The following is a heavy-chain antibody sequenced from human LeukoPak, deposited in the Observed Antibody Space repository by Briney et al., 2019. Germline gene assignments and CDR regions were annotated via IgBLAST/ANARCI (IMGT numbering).Heavy chain of an antibody. Sequence: GGSLRLSCAASGFTFSSYGMHWVRQAPGKGLEWVTVISYHARDQFYADSVKGRFTVSRDNSRNTLYLQMNSLRAEDSAVYYCAAQPCINGICYLDYWGQGTLVTVSS. J-gene: IGHJ4*02. CDR1: GFTFSSYG. D-gene: IGHD2-8*01. CDR2: ISYHARDQ. CDR3: AAQPCINGICYLDY. V-gene: IGHV3-30*19.